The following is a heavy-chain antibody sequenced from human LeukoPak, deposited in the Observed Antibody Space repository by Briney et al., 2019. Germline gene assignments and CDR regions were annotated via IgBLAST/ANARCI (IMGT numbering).Heavy chain of an antibody. J-gene: IGHJ4*02. Sequence: GGSLILFCAASAFTISSFAMSWVRRPPGEELEWVSAISGGGGNTYHSDSLKGRFTISRDNSRNTLYLQLNSLRVEDTAVYYWAEGQDYWGQGTLVTVSS. V-gene: IGHV3-23*01. CDR3: AEGQDY. CDR2: ISGGGGNT. CDR1: AFTISSFA.